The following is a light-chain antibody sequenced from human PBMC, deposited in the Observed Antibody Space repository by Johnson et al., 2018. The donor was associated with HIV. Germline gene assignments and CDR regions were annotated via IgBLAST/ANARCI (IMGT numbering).Light chain of an antibody. V-gene: IGLV1-51*02. Sequence: QSVLTQPPSVSAAPGQKVTISCSGGRTNVGNNYVSWYQQLPGTAPKLLIYENNKRPSGIPDRFSGSKSGPSAPLGIPGLQTGDEADYYCGTWDTSLNPGGVFGTGTKVTVL. CDR2: ENN. CDR1: RTNVGNNY. J-gene: IGLJ1*01. CDR3: GTWDTSLNPGGV.